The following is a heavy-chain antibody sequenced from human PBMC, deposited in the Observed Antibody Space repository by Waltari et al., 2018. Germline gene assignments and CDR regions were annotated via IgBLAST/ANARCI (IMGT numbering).Heavy chain of an antibody. CDR3: ATGGWGFYLDN. Sequence: EVQLVESGGGLVKPGGSLRLSCAASGFPFSSYSMNWVRQDPGNGLEWISSISSTGTYTLYAYSVKGRFTISRDNAKNSLYLQMNSLRAEDTGVYWCATGGWGFYLDNWGQGTLVTFSS. V-gene: IGHV3-21*01. CDR2: ISSTGTYT. D-gene: IGHD7-27*01. CDR1: GFPFSSYS. J-gene: IGHJ4*02.